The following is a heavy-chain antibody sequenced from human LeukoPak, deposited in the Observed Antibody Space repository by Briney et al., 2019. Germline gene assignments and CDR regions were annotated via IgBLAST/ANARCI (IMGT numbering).Heavy chain of an antibody. V-gene: IGHV1-2*02. CDR3: ARDYDTAYYYYMDV. D-gene: IGHD5-18*01. CDR1: GYTFTGYY. Sequence: GASVKVSCKASGYTFTGYYMHWVRQAPGQGLEWMGWINPNSGGTNYAQKFQGRVTMTRDTSISTAYMELSSLRSDDTAVYYCARDYDTAYYYYMDVWGKGTTVTVSS. J-gene: IGHJ6*03. CDR2: INPNSGGT.